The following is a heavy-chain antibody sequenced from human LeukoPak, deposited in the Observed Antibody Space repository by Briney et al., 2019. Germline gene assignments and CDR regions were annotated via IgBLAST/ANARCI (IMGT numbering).Heavy chain of an antibody. CDR2: ISAYNGST. D-gene: IGHD3-22*01. CDR3: ARMGSPIRIYDSSGYYYDY. Sequence: ASVKVSCKASGYTFTSYGISWVRQAPGQGLEWMGWISAYNGSTNYAQKLQGRVTMTTDTSTSTAYMELRSLRSDDTAVYYCARMGSPIRIYDSSGYYYDYWGQGTLVTVSS. CDR1: GYTFTSYG. J-gene: IGHJ4*02. V-gene: IGHV1-18*01.